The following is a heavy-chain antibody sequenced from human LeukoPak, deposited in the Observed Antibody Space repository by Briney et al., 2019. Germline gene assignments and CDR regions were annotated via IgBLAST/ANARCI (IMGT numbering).Heavy chain of an antibody. J-gene: IGHJ5*02. Sequence: GGSLRLSCAASGFTLSGYWMTWVRQGPGKGLEWVANINRDGGQRSYVDSVKGRFTVSRDNSKNTLYLQMNSLRAEDTALYYCAKGGYSTPFDPWGQGTLVTVSS. CDR1: GFTLSGYW. D-gene: IGHD1-26*01. CDR3: AKGGYSTPFDP. CDR2: INRDGGQR. V-gene: IGHV3-7*05.